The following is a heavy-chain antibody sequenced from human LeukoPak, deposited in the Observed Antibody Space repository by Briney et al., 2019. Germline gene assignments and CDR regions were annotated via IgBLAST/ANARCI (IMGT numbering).Heavy chain of an antibody. CDR1: GGSFSGYY. J-gene: IGHJ4*02. CDR2: INHSGST. CDR3: ARGGGAFDY. V-gene: IGHV4-34*01. Sequence: SETLSLTCAVYGGSFSGYYWSWIRQPPGKGLEWIGEINHSGSTNYNPSLKSRVTISVDTSKNQFSLKLSSVTAADTAVYYCARGGGAFDYWGQGTLVTVSS. D-gene: IGHD1-26*01.